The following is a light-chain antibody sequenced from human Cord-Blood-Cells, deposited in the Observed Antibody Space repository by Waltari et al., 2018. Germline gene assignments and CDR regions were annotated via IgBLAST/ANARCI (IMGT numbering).Light chain of an antibody. CDR3: QQRSNWLT. J-gene: IGKJ4*01. Sequence: EIVLTQSPATLSLSPGERATLSCRASQSVSSYLAWYQQKPGQAPRLLIYDTSNRATGIPARFSGSGSGTDCTLTISSLDPEDFAVYYCQQRSNWLTFGGGTKVEIK. CDR1: QSVSSY. V-gene: IGKV3-11*01. CDR2: DTS.